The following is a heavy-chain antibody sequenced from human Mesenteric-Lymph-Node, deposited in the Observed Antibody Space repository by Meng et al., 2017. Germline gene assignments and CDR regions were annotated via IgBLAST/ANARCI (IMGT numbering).Heavy chain of an antibody. CDR1: GDSISSDIW. V-gene: IGHV4-4*03. CDR3: GRDQGRQLINH. Sequence: LKESGQGLVNPPGPLSPTCTVSGDSISSDIWWSWVRQPPGKGLEWIGEVYHRGDTNYNPSLKSRVVISVDRSKNQFSLNLSSVTAADTAVYYCGRDQGRQLINHWGQGTLVTVSS. J-gene: IGHJ4*02. D-gene: IGHD1-1*01. CDR2: VYHRGDT.